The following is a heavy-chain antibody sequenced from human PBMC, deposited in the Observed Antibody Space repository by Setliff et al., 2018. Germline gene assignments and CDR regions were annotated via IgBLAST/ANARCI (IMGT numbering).Heavy chain of an antibody. CDR3: VREGVDTRSSTDYRYYMDV. D-gene: IGHD5-18*01. J-gene: IGHJ6*03. V-gene: IGHV1-69*05. CDR2: IIPIFGTT. Sequence: SVKVSCKASGGTFSNYDISWVRQAPGQGLEWMGGIIPIFGTTNYARRFQGRVTITTDESTSTAYMELSSLRSEDTAVYYCVREGVDTRSSTDYRYYMDVWGKGTTVTVS. CDR1: GGTFSNYD.